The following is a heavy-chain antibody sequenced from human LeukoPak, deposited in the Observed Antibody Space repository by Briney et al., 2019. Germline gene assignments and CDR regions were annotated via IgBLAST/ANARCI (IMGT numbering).Heavy chain of an antibody. CDR3: ARAILVRGAVYFDY. V-gene: IGHV3-66*01. D-gene: IGHD3-10*01. CDR2: IYSGGST. J-gene: IGHJ4*02. Sequence: GGSLRLSCAASGFTVSSNYMSWVRQAPGKGLEWVSVIYSGGSTYYADSVKGRFTISRDNSKNTLYLQMNSLRAEDTAVYYCARAILVRGAVYFDYCGQGTLVTVSS. CDR1: GFTVSSNY.